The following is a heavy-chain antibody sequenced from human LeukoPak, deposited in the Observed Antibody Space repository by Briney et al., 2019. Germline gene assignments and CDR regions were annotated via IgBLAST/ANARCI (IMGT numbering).Heavy chain of an antibody. J-gene: IGHJ4*02. D-gene: IGHD3-9*01. V-gene: IGHV1-2*02. CDR1: GYTFTGYY. CDR2: INPNSGGT. Sequence: GASVKVSCKASGYTFTGYYMHWVRQAPGQGLEWMGWINPNSGGTNYAQKFQGKVTLTRDTSISTAYMELSSLRSEDTAVYYCATLHTYYDILTGYHSGYWGQGTLVTVSS. CDR3: ATLHTYYDILTGYHSGY.